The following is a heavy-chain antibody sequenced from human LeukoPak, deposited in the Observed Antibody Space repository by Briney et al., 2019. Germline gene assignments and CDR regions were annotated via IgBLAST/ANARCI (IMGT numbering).Heavy chain of an antibody. J-gene: IGHJ2*01. CDR2: ISSSGSTI. Sequence: GGSLRLSCAASGFTFSDYYMSWIRQAPGKGLEWVSYISSSGSTIYYADSVKGRFTISMDNAKNSLYLQMNSLRVEDTAVYYCARETPLGSNYDFYWYFDLWDRGTVVTVSS. CDR1: GFTFSDYY. D-gene: IGHD4-11*01. CDR3: ARETPLGSNYDFYWYFDL. V-gene: IGHV3-11*01.